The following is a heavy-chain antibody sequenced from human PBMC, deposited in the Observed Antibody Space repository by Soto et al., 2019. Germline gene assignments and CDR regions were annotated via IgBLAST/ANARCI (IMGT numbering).Heavy chain of an antibody. V-gene: IGHV3-15*01. Sequence: GGSLRLSCAASGFTFSNAWMSWVRQAPGKGLEWVGRIKSKTDGGTTDYAAPVKGRFTISRDDSKHTLYLQMNSLKTEDTAVYYCTTRDLRAITFGGVSVIPTVDYWGQGTLVTVSS. CDR3: TTRDLRAITFGGVSVIPTVDY. CDR1: GFTFSNAW. CDR2: IKSKTDGGTT. D-gene: IGHD3-16*02. J-gene: IGHJ4*02.